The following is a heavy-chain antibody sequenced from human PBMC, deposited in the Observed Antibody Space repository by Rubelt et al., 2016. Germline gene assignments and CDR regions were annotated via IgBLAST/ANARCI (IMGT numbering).Heavy chain of an antibody. J-gene: IGHJ5*02. CDR2: INHSGST. V-gene: IGHV4-34*01. D-gene: IGHD3-10*01. CDR3: ARGGRYYGSGSYQRHNWFDP. Sequence: QVQLQQWGAGLLKPSETLSLTCAVYGGSFSIYYWSWIRQPPGKGLEWIGEINHSGSTNYNPSRKSRVTISVDTSKNQFSRKLSSVTAADTAVYYCARGGRYYGSGSYQRHNWFDPWGQGTLVTVSS. CDR1: GGSFSIYY.